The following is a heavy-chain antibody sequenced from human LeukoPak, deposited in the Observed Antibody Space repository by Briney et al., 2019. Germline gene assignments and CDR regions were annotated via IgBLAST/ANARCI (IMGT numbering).Heavy chain of an antibody. CDR2: IYTSGST. J-gene: IGHJ6*03. CDR3: AREWADGCSGGSCYSLGYYYYYMDV. D-gene: IGHD2-15*01. V-gene: IGHV4-4*07. Sequence: NPSETLSLTCTVSGGSISSYYWSWIRQPAGKGLEWIGCIYTSGSTNYNPSLKSRVTMSVDTSKNQFSLKLSSVTAADTAVYYCAREWADGCSGGSCYSLGYYYYYMDVWGKGTTVTVSS. CDR1: GGSISSYY.